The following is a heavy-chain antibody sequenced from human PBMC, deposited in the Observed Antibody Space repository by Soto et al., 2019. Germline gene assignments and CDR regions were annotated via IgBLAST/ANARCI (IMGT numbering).Heavy chain of an antibody. CDR2: IVVGSGNT. CDR1: GFALTSSA. CDR3: AAEEANHYYYGMDV. J-gene: IGHJ6*02. Sequence: SVKVSFNGSGFALTSSALRWVRQARGQRLEWIGWIVVGSGNTNYAQKFQERVTITRDMSTSTAYMELSSLRSEDTAVYYCAAEEANHYYYGMDVWGQGTTVNVSS. V-gene: IGHV1-58*01.